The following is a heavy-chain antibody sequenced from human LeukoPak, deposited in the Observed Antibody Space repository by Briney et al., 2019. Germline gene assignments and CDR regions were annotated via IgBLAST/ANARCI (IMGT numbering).Heavy chain of an antibody. D-gene: IGHD3-22*01. CDR2: ISSSSSTI. CDR1: GFTFSSYS. J-gene: IGHJ3*02. Sequence: GGSLRLSCAASGFTFSSYSMNWVRQAPGKGLEWVSYISSSSSTIYYADSVKGRFTISRDNAKNSLYLQMNSLRAEDTAVYYCARVTPMIVVVMGDAFDIWGQGTMVTVSS. V-gene: IGHV3-48*04. CDR3: ARVTPMIVVVMGDAFDI.